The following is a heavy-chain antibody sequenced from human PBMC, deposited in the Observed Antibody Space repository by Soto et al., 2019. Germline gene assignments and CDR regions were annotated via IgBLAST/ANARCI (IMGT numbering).Heavy chain of an antibody. CDR1: GGSFHVYY. D-gene: IGHD1-26*01. Sequence: PSETLSLTCAVYGGSFHVYYWSWIRQPPGKGLEWIGEINHSGSVNFNPSFKSRVSISLDTSKNQMSLQLSSVTAADTAVYYCARGSGSYPEGWADFEIWGQGKMVTVS. CDR2: INHSGSV. V-gene: IGHV4-34*01. J-gene: IGHJ3*02. CDR3: ARGSGSYPEGWADFEI.